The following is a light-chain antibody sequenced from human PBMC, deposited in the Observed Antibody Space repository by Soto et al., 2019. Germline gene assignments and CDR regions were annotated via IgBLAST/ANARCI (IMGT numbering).Light chain of an antibody. CDR2: AAS. CDR3: QQYNNWAPMYT. V-gene: IGKV3-15*01. J-gene: IGKJ2*01. CDR1: QSVSSN. Sequence: EVVMTQSPATLSLSPGERATLSCRASQSVSSNLAWYQQKPGQAPRLLIFAASTRATGIPPSFSGFGSGTEFTLTINSLQSEDFAVYYWQQYNNWAPMYTFCQGNNLEIK.